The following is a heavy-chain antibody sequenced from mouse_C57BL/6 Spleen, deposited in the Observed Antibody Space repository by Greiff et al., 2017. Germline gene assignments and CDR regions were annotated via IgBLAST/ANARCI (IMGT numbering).Heavy chain of an antibody. J-gene: IGHJ3*01. CDR1: GFSLTSYG. D-gene: IGHD1-1*01. CDR2: IWSGGST. V-gene: IGHV2-2*01. CDR3: ARNFLDGSSFCAY. Sequence: VQLQESGPGLVQPSQSLSITCTVSGFSLTSYGVHWVRQSPGKGLEWLGVIWSGGSTDYTAAFISRLSISKDNSKSQVFFKMNSLQADDTAIYYSARNFLDGSSFCAYWGQGTLVTVSA.